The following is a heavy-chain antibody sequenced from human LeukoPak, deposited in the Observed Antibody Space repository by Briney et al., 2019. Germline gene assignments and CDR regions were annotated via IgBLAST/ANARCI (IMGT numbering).Heavy chain of an antibody. Sequence: GGSLRLSCAASGFTFSDYYMSWIRQAPGKGLEWVSYISSSGSTIYYADSVKGRFTISRDSAKNSLYLQMNSLRAEDTAVYYCARDKYSGSYAPKRHLSGHDYWGQGTLVTVSP. CDR3: ARDKYSGSYAPKRHLSGHDY. V-gene: IGHV3-11*01. CDR1: GFTFSDYY. CDR2: ISSSGSTI. J-gene: IGHJ4*02. D-gene: IGHD1-26*01.